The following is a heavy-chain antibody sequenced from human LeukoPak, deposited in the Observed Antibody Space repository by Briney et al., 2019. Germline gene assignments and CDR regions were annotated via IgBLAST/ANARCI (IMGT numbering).Heavy chain of an antibody. CDR2: ISSSSSYI. D-gene: IGHD4-17*01. Sequence: PGGSLRLSRAASGFTFSSYSMNWVRQAPGKGLEWVSSISSSSSYIYYADSVKGRFTISRDNAKNSLYLQMNSLRAEDTAVYYCAGDYGDYGSYFDYWGQGTLVTVSS. J-gene: IGHJ4*02. V-gene: IGHV3-21*01. CDR1: GFTFSSYS. CDR3: AGDYGDYGSYFDY.